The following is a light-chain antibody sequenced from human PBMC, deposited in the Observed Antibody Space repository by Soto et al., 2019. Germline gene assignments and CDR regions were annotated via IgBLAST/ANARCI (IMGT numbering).Light chain of an antibody. CDR1: SSDVGGYNY. Sequence: QSALTQPPSASGSPGQSVTISCTGSSSDVGGYNYVSWYQQHPGKAPKLMIYDVSKRPSGVPDRFSGSKSGNTASLTVSGLQAEDEADYYCSSYAGSNMVVFGGGTKVTVL. V-gene: IGLV2-8*01. CDR2: DVS. CDR3: SSYAGSNMVV. J-gene: IGLJ2*01.